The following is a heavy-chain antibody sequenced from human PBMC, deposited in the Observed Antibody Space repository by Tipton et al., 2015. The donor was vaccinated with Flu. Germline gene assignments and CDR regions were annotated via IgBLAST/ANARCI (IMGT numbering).Heavy chain of an antibody. D-gene: IGHD6-13*01. CDR1: GGTFSSYA. CDR2: IIPILGIA. CDR3: ARDRDSSSWSYNWFDP. V-gene: IGHV1-69*01. Sequence: QVQSGAEVKKPGSSVKVSCKASGGTFSSYAISWVRQAPGQGLEWMGGIIPILGIANYAQKIQGRVTITADESTSTAYMELSSLRSEDTAVYYCARDRDSSSWSYNWFDPWGQGTLVTVSS. J-gene: IGHJ5*02.